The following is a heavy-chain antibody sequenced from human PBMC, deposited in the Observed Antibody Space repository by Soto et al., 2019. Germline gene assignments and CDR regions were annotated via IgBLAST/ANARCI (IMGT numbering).Heavy chain of an antibody. CDR1: GYPFSDNQ. D-gene: IGHD5-12*01. V-gene: IGHV1-2*02. CDR3: ARKRSLGYIRWGLDP. Sequence: ASVKVSCKASGYPFSDNQIHWLRRAPGQGLEWMGRINPKSDDTNYAQKFQGRVTMTRDTSIDTAYLELTGLTSGDTATYYCARKRSLGYIRWGLDPWGQGTLVTVSS. CDR2: INPKSDDT. J-gene: IGHJ5*02.